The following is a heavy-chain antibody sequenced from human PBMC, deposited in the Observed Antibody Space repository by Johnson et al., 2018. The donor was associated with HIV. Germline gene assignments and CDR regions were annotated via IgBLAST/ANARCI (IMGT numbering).Heavy chain of an antibody. V-gene: IGHV3-74*01. CDR1: GLTFSSYW. J-gene: IGHJ3*02. D-gene: IGHD6-13*01. CDR2: INSDGSST. CDR3: ARVGSSWGRDALDI. Sequence: VQLVESGGGLVQPGGSLRLSCAASGLTFSSYWMHWVRQAPGQGLVWVSRINSDGSSTRYADSVKGRFTISRDNAKNTLYLQMNSLRAEDTAVYYCARVGSSWGRDALDIWGQGTMVTVSS.